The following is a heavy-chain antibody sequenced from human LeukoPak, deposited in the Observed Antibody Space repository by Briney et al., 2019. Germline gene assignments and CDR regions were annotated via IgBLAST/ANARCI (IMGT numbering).Heavy chain of an antibody. V-gene: IGHV3-53*01. CDR3: ARYPSDQYYFDY. CDR2: IYSGGST. CDR1: GFTVSSNY. J-gene: IGHJ4*02. Sequence: GGSLRLSCAASGFTVSSNYMSWVRQAPGKGLECVSVIYSGGSTYYADSVKGRFTISRDDSKNTLYLQMNSLRAEDTAVYYCARYPSDQYYFDYWGQGTLVTVSS.